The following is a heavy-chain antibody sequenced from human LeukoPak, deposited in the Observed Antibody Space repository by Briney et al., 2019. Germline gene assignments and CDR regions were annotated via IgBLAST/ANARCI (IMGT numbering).Heavy chain of an antibody. V-gene: IGHV1-69*13. CDR2: IIPIFGTA. D-gene: IGHD4-17*01. CDR3: ASLGPYGDYGYFDY. Sequence: VASVKVSCKASGGTFSSYAISWVRQAPGQGLEWMGGIIPIFGTANYAQKFQGRVTITADESTSTAYMELSSLRSEDTAVYYCASLGPYGDYGYFDYWGQGTLVTVSS. CDR1: GGTFSSYA. J-gene: IGHJ4*02.